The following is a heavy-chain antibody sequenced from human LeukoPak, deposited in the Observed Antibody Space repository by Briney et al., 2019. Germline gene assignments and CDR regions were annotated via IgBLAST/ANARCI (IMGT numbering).Heavy chain of an antibody. Sequence: ASVKVSCKASGGTFSSYAISWVRQAPGRGLEWMGGIIPIFGTANYAQKFQGRVTITADESTSTAYMELSSLRSEDTAVYYCASVSGYCSGGSCLNAFDIWGQGTMVTVSS. CDR3: ASVSGYCSGGSCLNAFDI. J-gene: IGHJ3*02. CDR2: IIPIFGTA. V-gene: IGHV1-69*13. CDR1: GGTFSSYA. D-gene: IGHD2-15*01.